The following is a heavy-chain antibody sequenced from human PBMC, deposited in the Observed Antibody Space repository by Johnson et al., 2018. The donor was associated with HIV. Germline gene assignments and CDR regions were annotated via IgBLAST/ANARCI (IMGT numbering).Heavy chain of an antibody. Sequence: VQLVESGGGVVQPGGSLRLSCAASGFTVSSYYMTWVRQAPGKGLEWVSGISWNSGSIGYADSVKGRFTISRDNAKNSLYLQMNSLKTEDTAVYYCTTWTYYGAFDIWGQGTIVTVSS. D-gene: IGHD1-26*01. CDR1: GFTVSSYY. V-gene: IGHV3-9*01. CDR2: ISWNSGSI. J-gene: IGHJ3*02. CDR3: TTWTYYGAFDI.